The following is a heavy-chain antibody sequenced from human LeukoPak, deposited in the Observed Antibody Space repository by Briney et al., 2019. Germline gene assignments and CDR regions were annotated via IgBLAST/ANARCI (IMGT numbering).Heavy chain of an antibody. J-gene: IGHJ4*02. CDR3: AINATTVNHVYKYFDY. D-gene: IGHD4-17*01. V-gene: IGHV4-39*01. CDR1: GGSMCGGLYY. Sequence: PSETLSLTCIVSGGSMCGGLYYWGWIRQSPGKGLEWIGSAFNSGSTSYNPSLKSRVTISVDTSKNEFSLKLSSVTAADTAVYYCAINATTVNHVYKYFDYWGQGTLVTVSS. CDR2: AFNSGST.